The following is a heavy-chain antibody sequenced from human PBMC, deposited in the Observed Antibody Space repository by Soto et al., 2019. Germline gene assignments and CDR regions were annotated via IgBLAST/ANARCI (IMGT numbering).Heavy chain of an antibody. CDR1: GFTFNNYW. V-gene: IGHV3-7*03. D-gene: IGHD1-26*01. CDR2: IRQDGSET. J-gene: IGHJ3*01. CDR3: ARERGSYFDAFDL. Sequence: DVQLVESGGGMVQPGGSLRLPCAASGFTFNNYWMSWVRQAPGKGLEWVANIRQDGSETNYLDSVKGRFTISRDNARDVLYLEMNSLRAEDTAVFYCARERGSYFDAFDLWGRGTMVVVAS.